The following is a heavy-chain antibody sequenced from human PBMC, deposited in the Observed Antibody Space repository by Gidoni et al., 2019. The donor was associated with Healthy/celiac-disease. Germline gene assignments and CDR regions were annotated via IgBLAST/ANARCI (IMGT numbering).Heavy chain of an antibody. J-gene: IGHJ6*02. CDR3: ARERLGTYDILTGYYLYGMDV. D-gene: IGHD3-9*01. V-gene: IGHV1-69*01. Sequence: QVQLVQSGAEVKKPGSSVKVSCKASGGALRSYAVSWVRQAPGQGLEWMGGIIPIFGTANYALKFQGRVTIPADESTSTAYMELSSLRSEDTAVYYCARERLGTYDILTGYYLYGMDVWGQGTTVTVSS. CDR1: GGALRSYA. CDR2: IIPIFGTA.